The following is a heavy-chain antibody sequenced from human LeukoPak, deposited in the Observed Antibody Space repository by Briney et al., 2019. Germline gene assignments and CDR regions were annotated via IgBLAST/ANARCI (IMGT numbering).Heavy chain of an antibody. CDR3: ARGRIVVVPAAIRGSYYYYGVDV. V-gene: IGHV4-34*01. CDR1: GGSFSGYY. Sequence: KPSETLSLTCAVYGGSFSGYYWSWIRQPPGKGLEWIGEINHSGSTNYNPSLKSRVTISVDTSKNQFSLKLSSVTAADTAVYYCARGRIVVVPAAIRGSYYYYGVDVWGQGTTVTVSS. J-gene: IGHJ6*02. CDR2: INHSGST. D-gene: IGHD2-2*02.